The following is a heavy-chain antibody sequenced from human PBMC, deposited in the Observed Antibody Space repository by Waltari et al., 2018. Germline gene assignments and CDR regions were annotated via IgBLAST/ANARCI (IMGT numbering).Heavy chain of an antibody. D-gene: IGHD3-3*01. V-gene: IGHV4-38-2*01. J-gene: IGHJ4*02. CDR3: ARHGTRITMTSSFHY. CDR2: TYHSGST. CDR1: GYSISSGYY. Sequence: QVQLQESGPGLVKPSETLSLTCVVSGYSISSGYYWGWIRQPPGKGLERIGSTYHSGSTYYNPSLKSRGTMSIDTSRNQFSLKLTSVTAADTAVYYCARHGTRITMTSSFHYWGQGTLVTVSS.